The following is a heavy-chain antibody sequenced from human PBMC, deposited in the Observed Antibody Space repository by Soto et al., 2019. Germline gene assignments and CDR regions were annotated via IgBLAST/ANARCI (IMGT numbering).Heavy chain of an antibody. D-gene: IGHD2-21*02. CDR1: GSMLDSYG. CDR2: ISPYNGNT. J-gene: IGHJ6*01. V-gene: IGHV1-18*01. Sequence: QVHLVQSGAEVKKPGASVKVSCQASGSMLDSYGISWVRQGPGQGLEWMGWISPYNGNTNYAEKIQGRGAMPTDTSTRTVYFELSSLRSYDTAVYYCASDQAKFVTAYYPYYGMDVWVHGTEVVVSA. CDR3: ASDQAKFVTAYYPYYGMDV.